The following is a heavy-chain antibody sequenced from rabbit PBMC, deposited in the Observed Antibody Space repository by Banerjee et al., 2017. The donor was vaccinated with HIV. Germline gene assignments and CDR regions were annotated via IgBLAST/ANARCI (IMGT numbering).Heavy chain of an antibody. V-gene: IGHV1S45*01. D-gene: IGHD4-1*01. Sequence: QEQLKESGGGLVQPGGSLKLSCKASGFDFSSYYMSWVRQAPGKGLEWIASIYTGSSGNTYYASWAKGRFTISKTSSTTVTLQMTSLTAADTATYFCARDYGGDWGYYFNLWGQGTLVTVS. J-gene: IGHJ4*01. CDR1: GFDFSSYYM. CDR2: IYTGSSGNT. CDR3: ARDYGGDWGYYFNL.